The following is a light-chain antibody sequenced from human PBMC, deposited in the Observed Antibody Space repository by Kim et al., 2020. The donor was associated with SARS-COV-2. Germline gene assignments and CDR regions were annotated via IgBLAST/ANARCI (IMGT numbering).Light chain of an antibody. V-gene: IGLV2-14*03. Sequence: GQWIPTSCTETSSDVGANNYVSWYQQRPGKAPKLIIYDVDRRPSGVSNRFSGSKSGNAASLTISGLQADDEADYYCGSYTTSSTVIFGGGTKLTVL. CDR2: DVD. J-gene: IGLJ2*01. CDR3: GSYTTSSTVI. CDR1: SSDVGANNY.